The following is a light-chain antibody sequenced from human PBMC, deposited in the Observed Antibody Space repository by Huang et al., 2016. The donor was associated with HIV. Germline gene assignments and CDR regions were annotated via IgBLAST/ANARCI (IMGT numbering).Light chain of an antibody. Sequence: EIVMTQSPGTLSVAPGERATLSCRASQNINTNLAWFQQKPGQAPRLLIYAASTRTADFPDSCMGSGSRTEFTLTLSSLQSEDIAVYYCQQYKDWPRSFGQGTKVEIK. CDR2: AAS. V-gene: IGKV3-15*01. CDR1: QNINTN. J-gene: IGKJ1*01. CDR3: QQYKDWPRS.